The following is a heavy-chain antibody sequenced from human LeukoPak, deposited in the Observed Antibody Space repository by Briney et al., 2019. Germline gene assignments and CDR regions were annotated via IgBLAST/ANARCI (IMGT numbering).Heavy chain of an antibody. CDR3: ARGPSMRMVRGVISRYYFDY. Sequence: ASVKVSCKASGYTFTSYDINWVRQATGQGLEWMGWMNPNSGNTGYAQKFQGRVTITRNTSISTAYTELSSLRSEDTDVYYCARGPSMRMVRGVISRYYFDYWGQGTLVTVSS. CDR1: GYTFTSYD. J-gene: IGHJ4*02. V-gene: IGHV1-8*03. CDR2: MNPNSGNT. D-gene: IGHD3-10*01.